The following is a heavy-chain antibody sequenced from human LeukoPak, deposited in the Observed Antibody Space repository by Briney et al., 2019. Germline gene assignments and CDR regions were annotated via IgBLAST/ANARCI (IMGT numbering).Heavy chain of an antibody. J-gene: IGHJ6*03. Sequence: SGTLSLTCAVSGGSISSSNWWSWVRQPPGKGLEWIGEIYHSGSTNYNPSLKSRVTISVDTSKNQFSLKLSSVTAADTAVYYCARGSGWYAYYYYYMDVWGKGTTVTVSS. CDR1: GGSISSSNW. D-gene: IGHD6-19*01. CDR2: IYHSGST. V-gene: IGHV4-4*02. CDR3: ARGSGWYAYYYYYMDV.